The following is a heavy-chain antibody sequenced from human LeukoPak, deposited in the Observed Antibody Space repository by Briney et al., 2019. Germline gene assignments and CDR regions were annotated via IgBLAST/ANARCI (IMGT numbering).Heavy chain of an antibody. CDR1: GGSISSSIYY. CDR2: IYYSGST. J-gene: IGHJ3*02. V-gene: IGHV4-39*01. D-gene: IGHD2-2*01. CDR3: ARHGDCSSTSCLGSDAFDI. Sequence: SETLSLTCTVSGGSISSSIYYWGWIRQPPGKGLEWIGSIYYSGSTYYNPSLKSRVTISVDTSKNQFSLKLSSVTAADTAVYYCARHGDCSSTSCLGSDAFDIWGQGTMVTVSS.